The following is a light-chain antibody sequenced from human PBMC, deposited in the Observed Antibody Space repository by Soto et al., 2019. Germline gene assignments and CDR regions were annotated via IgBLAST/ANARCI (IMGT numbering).Light chain of an antibody. Sequence: QSALTQPASLSGSPGQSIPISCTGTSSDVGSYNFASWYQHHPGKVPKLIMFDVNNRPSGISNRFSGSKSDNTASLTISGLQAEDEADYYCTSYTNSGTYILGTGTKLTVL. CDR3: TSYTNSGTYI. CDR1: SSDVGSYNF. V-gene: IGLV2-14*03. CDR2: DVN. J-gene: IGLJ1*01.